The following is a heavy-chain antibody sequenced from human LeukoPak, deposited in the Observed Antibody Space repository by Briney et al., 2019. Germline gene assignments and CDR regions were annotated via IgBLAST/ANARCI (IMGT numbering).Heavy chain of an antibody. CDR3: ARAGYDTATGYPGTFDD. D-gene: IGHD3-9*01. CDR1: GYTFTSYG. CDR2: INTYNGDT. J-gene: IGHJ4*02. V-gene: IGHV1-18*01. Sequence: ASVKVSCKSSGYTFTSYGINWVRQAPGQGLEWMGRINTYNGDTNYAQKFQGRVSMTTDTFTGTAYMELRSLISDDTAVYYCARAGYDTATGYPGTFDDWGQGTLVTVSS.